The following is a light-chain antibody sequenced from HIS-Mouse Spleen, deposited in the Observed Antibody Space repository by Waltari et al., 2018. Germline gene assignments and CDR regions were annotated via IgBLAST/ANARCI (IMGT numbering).Light chain of an antibody. CDR2: AAS. CDR1: QGISRY. Sequence: AIRMTQSPSSLSASTGDRVTIPCRASQGISRYLAWYQQKPGKAPKLLIYAASTLQSGVPSRFSGSGSGTDFTLTISCLQSEDFATYYCQQYYSYPYTFGQGTKLEIK. CDR3: QQYYSYPYT. J-gene: IGKJ2*01. V-gene: IGKV1-8*01.